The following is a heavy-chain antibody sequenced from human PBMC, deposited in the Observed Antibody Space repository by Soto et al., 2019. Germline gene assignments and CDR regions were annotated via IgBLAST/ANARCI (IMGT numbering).Heavy chain of an antibody. Sequence: PGESLKISCNGSGYSFTSYWISWVRQMPWKGLEWMGRIDPSDSYTNYSPSFQGHVTISADKSISTAYLQWSSLKASDTAMYYCAREIVVVPAALGWFDPWGQGTLVTVSS. J-gene: IGHJ5*02. CDR3: AREIVVVPAALGWFDP. V-gene: IGHV5-10-1*01. CDR2: IDPSDSYT. CDR1: GYSFTSYW. D-gene: IGHD2-2*01.